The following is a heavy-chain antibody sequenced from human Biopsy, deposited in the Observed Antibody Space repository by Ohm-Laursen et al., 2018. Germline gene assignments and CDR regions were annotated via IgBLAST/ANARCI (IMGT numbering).Heavy chain of an antibody. CDR3: ARDRGYYSDRTVPGYFDL. CDR1: GDSISSYS. D-gene: IGHD3-22*01. J-gene: IGHJ2*01. V-gene: IGHV4-59*01. CDR2: VYYTGST. Sequence: GTLSLTCTVSGDSISSYSWSWIRQPPGKGLEWIGYVYYTGSTDYNPSLQSRVTISVDTSKNHFSLRLRSVTPADTAIYCARDRGYYSDRTVPGYFDLWGRGTLVTVSS.